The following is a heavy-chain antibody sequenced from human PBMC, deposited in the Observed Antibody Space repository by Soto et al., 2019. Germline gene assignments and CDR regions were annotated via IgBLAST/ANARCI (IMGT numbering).Heavy chain of an antibody. Sequence: QVQLVESGGGVVQPGRSLRLSCAASGFTFSSYAMHWVRQAPGKGLEWVAVISYDGSNKYYADSVKGRFTISRDNSKNTLYRQMNSLRAEDTAVYYCARDGRGVRFPNWFDPWGQGTLVTVSS. CDR2: ISYDGSNK. V-gene: IGHV3-30-3*01. CDR1: GFTFSSYA. D-gene: IGHD3-10*01. J-gene: IGHJ5*02. CDR3: ARDGRGVRFPNWFDP.